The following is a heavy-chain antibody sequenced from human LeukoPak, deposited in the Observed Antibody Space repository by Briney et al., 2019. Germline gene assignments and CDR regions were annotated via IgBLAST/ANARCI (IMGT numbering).Heavy chain of an antibody. J-gene: IGHJ3*02. CDR2: ISHSGST. Sequence: SETLSLTCAVDGGSFSGYYWSWIRQPAGKGLEWIGEISHSGSTNYNPSLKSRVTISVDTSKNQFSLKLSSVTAADTAVYYCARDPTPENLAFDIWGQGTMVTVSS. CDR3: ARDPTPENLAFDI. V-gene: IGHV4-34*01. CDR1: GGSFSGYY.